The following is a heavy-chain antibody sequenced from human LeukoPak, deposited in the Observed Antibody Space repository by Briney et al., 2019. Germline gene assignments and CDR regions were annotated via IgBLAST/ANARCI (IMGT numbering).Heavy chain of an antibody. CDR3: ARQLLYYDVLTGGVGPYYFVS. D-gene: IGHD3-9*01. V-gene: IGHV3-66*04. CDR2: IYSGGST. CDR1: GFTFSSYA. J-gene: IGHJ4*02. Sequence: GGSLRLSCAASGFTFSSYAMSWVRQAPGKGLEWISVIYSGGSTHYADSVKGRFTISRDQFNNTLWLHMTNLRAEDTAVYYCARQLLYYDVLTGGVGPYYFVSWGQGTLVTVSS.